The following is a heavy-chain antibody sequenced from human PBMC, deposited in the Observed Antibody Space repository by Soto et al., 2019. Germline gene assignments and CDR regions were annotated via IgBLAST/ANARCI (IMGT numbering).Heavy chain of an antibody. CDR3: ARVDPTVTTFDY. J-gene: IGHJ4*02. CDR2: INAGNGNT. V-gene: IGHV1-3*05. Sequence: QVQLVQSGAEEKKPGASVKVSCKASGYTFTSYAMHWVRQAPGQRLEWMGWINAGNGNTKYSQKFQGRVTITRDTSASTDYMELSSLRSEDTAVYYCARVDPTVTTFDYWGQGTLVTVSS. CDR1: GYTFTSYA. D-gene: IGHD4-17*01.